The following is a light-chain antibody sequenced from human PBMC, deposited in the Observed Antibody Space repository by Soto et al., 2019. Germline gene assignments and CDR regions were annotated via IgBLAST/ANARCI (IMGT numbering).Light chain of an antibody. V-gene: IGLV1-51*01. CDR2: DNN. CDR3: QTFDSSLTISWV. Sequence: QSVLTQPPSVSAAPGQKVTISCSGSSSNIGNNYVSWYQHLPGTAPKLLIYDNNKRPSGIPDRFSGSKSGTSATLGITGLQTGDEADYYCQTFDSSLTISWVFGGGTKLTVL. CDR1: SSNIGNNY. J-gene: IGLJ3*02.